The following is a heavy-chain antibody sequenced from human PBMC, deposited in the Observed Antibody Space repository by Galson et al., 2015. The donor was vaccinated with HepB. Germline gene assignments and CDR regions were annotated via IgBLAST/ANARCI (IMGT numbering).Heavy chain of an antibody. CDR3: ARDPSRITVAGPTNFDY. Sequence: SLRLSCAASGFTFSSYAMHWVRQAPGKGLEWVAIISYDGSNKYHADSVKGRFTISRDNSKNTLYLQMNSLRAEDTAVYYCARDPSRITVAGPTNFDYWGQGTLVTVSS. J-gene: IGHJ4*02. D-gene: IGHD6-19*01. V-gene: IGHV3-30-3*01. CDR2: ISYDGSNK. CDR1: GFTFSSYA.